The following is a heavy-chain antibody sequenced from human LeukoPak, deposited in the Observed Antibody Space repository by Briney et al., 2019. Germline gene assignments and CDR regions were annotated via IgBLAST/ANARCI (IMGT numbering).Heavy chain of an antibody. J-gene: IGHJ4*02. CDR1: GGSISSSSYY. CDR2: IYYSGST. Sequence: NPSETLSLTCTVSGGSISSSSYYWGWIRQPPGKGLEWIGSIYYSGSTYYNPSLKSRVTISVDTSKNQFSLKLSSVTAADTAVYYCARHEGPSPHTDFDYWGQGTLVTVSS. V-gene: IGHV4-39*01. D-gene: IGHD5-18*01. CDR3: ARHEGPSPHTDFDY.